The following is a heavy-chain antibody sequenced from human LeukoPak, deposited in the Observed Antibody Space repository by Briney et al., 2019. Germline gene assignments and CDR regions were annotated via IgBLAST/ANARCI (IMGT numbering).Heavy chain of an antibody. J-gene: IGHJ4*02. CDR2: IYSGGST. CDR1: GFTVSSNY. D-gene: IGHD6-19*01. V-gene: IGHV3-66*01. Sequence: GGSLRLSCAPSGFTVSSNYMSWVRQAPGKGLEWVSVIYSGGSTYYADSAKGRFTISRDNSENTLYLQMNSLRAEDTAVYYCARRYITGWHFDYWGQGTLVTVSS. CDR3: ARRYITGWHFDY.